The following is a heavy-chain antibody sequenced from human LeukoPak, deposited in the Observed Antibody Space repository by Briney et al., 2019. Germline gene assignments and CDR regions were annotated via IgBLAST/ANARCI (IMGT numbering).Heavy chain of an antibody. CDR1: GGSISSYY. J-gene: IGHJ3*02. D-gene: IGHD5-12*01. CDR2: IYYSGST. Sequence: SETLSLSCTVSGGSISSYYWSWIRQPPAKGLEWIGYIYYSGSTSYNPSLTSRVPISVYTSKNQFSLKLSSVTAADTAVYYCARELGYEEAFDIWGQGTMVTVSS. V-gene: IGHV4-59*01. CDR3: ARELGYEEAFDI.